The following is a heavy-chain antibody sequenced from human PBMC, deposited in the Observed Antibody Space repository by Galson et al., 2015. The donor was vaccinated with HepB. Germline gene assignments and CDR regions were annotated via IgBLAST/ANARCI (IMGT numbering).Heavy chain of an antibody. D-gene: IGHD3-3*01. Sequence: SLRLSCAASGFTFSSYSMNWVRQAPGKGLEWVSSISSSSSYIYYADSVKGRFTISRDNAKNSLYLQMNSLRAEDTAVYYCARAVHVDFWSGPDLQYYYYMDVWGKGTTVTVSS. CDR1: GFTFSSYS. CDR3: ARAVHVDFWSGPDLQYYYYMDV. J-gene: IGHJ6*03. CDR2: ISSSSSYI. V-gene: IGHV3-21*01.